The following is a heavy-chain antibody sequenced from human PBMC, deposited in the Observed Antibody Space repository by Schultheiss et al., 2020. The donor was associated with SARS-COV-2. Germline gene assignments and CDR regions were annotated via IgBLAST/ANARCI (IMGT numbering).Heavy chain of an antibody. J-gene: IGHJ4*02. CDR2: ISYDGSNK. CDR3: ARDLDPVVTLNILDY. V-gene: IGHV3-30-3*01. CDR1: GFTFSSYA. Sequence: GGSLRLSCAASGFTFSSYAMHWVRQAPGKGLEWVAVISYDGSNKYYADSVKGRFTISRDNSKNTLYLQMNSLRAEDTAVYYCARDLDPVVTLNILDYWGQGTLVTVSS. D-gene: IGHD4-23*01.